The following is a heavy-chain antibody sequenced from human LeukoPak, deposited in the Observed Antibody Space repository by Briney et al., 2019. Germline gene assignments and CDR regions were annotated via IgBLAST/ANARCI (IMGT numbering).Heavy chain of an antibody. CDR2: INPNSGGT. D-gene: IGHD2-15*01. CDR3: ARDIGYCSGGSCANWFDH. Sequence: ASVKVSCKASGYTFTGYYMHWVRQAPGQGLEWMGWINPNSGGTNYAQKFQGRVTMTRDTSISTAYMELSRLRSDDTAVYYCARDIGYCSGGSCANWFDHWGQGTLVTVSS. CDR1: GYTFTGYY. J-gene: IGHJ5*02. V-gene: IGHV1-2*02.